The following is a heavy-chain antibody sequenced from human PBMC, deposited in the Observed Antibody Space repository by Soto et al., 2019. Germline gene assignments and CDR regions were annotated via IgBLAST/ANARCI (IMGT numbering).Heavy chain of an antibody. CDR3: ARDTDSSGP. CDR2: ISYDGSNK. Sequence: GGSLRLSCAASGFTFSSYWMSWVRQAPGKGLEWVAVISYDGSNKYYADSVKGRFTISRDNSKNTLYLQMNSLRAEDTAVYYCARDTDSSGPWGQGTLVTVSS. CDR1: GFTFSSYW. V-gene: IGHV3-30-3*01. D-gene: IGHD3-22*01. J-gene: IGHJ5*02.